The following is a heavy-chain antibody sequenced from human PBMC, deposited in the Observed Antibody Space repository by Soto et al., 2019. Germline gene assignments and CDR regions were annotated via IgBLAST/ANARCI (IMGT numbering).Heavy chain of an antibody. J-gene: IGHJ3*02. CDR2: ISSNGGST. Sequence: EAQLVESGGGLVQPGGSLRLSCAASGFTFSSYAMHWVRQAPGKGLEYVSAISSNGGSTYYANSVKGRFTISRDNSKNTLYLQMGSLRAEDMAVYYCARGKDYIWGSYRYGAFDIWGQGTMVTVSS. CDR3: ARGKDYIWGSYRYGAFDI. D-gene: IGHD3-16*02. V-gene: IGHV3-64*01. CDR1: GFTFSSYA.